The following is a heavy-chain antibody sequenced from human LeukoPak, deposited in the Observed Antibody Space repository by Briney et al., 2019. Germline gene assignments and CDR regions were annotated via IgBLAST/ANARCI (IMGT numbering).Heavy chain of an antibody. D-gene: IGHD3-22*01. Sequence: GGSLRLSCAASGFTFSSYAMSWVRQAPGKGLEWVSDISGSGGSTYYADSVKGRFTISRDNSKNTLYLQMNSLRAEDTAVYYCAKTQYYYDSSGYYHLIDYWGQGTLVTVSS. CDR1: GFTFSSYA. J-gene: IGHJ4*02. V-gene: IGHV3-23*01. CDR2: ISGSGGST. CDR3: AKTQYYYDSSGYYHLIDY.